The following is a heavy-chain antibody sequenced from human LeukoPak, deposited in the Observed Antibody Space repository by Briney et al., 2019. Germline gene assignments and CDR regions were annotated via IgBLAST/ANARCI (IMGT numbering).Heavy chain of an antibody. J-gene: IGHJ4*02. D-gene: IGHD6-13*01. CDR2: IYYSGST. CDR3: ARSRIDGSWTNFDY. CDR1: GGSIGSSSYY. V-gene: IGHV4-39*07. Sequence: SETLSLTCTVSGGSIGSSSYYWGWIRQPPGKGLEWIGSIYYSGSTYYNPSLKSRVTISVDTSKNQFSLKLSSVTAADTAVYYCARSRIDGSWTNFDYWGQGTLVTVSS.